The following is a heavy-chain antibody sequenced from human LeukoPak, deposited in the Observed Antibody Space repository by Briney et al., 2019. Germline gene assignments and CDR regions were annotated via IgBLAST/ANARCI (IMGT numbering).Heavy chain of an antibody. J-gene: IGHJ3*02. CDR2: IWYDGSNK. D-gene: IGHD3-10*01. V-gene: IGHV3-33*01. CDR3: ARDFDMVRRVMGAFDI. CDR1: GFTFSSYG. Sequence: GGSLRLSCAASGFTFSSYGMHWVRQAPGKGLEWVAVIWYDGSNKYYADSVKGRLTISRDNSKNTLYLQMNSLRAEDTAVYYCARDFDMVRRVMGAFDIWGQGTMVTVSS.